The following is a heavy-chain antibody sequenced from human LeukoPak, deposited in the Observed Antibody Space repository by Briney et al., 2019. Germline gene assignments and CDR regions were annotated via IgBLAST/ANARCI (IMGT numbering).Heavy chain of an antibody. Sequence: ASVKVSRKASGYTFTSYGISWVRQATGQGLEWMGWISAYNGNTNYAQKLQGRVTMTTDTSTSTAYMELRSLRSDDTAVYYCARSDAVGEYYYYYMDVWGKGTTVTVSS. D-gene: IGHD3-16*01. CDR1: GYTFTSYG. CDR2: ISAYNGNT. V-gene: IGHV1-18*01. J-gene: IGHJ6*03. CDR3: ARSDAVGEYYYYYMDV.